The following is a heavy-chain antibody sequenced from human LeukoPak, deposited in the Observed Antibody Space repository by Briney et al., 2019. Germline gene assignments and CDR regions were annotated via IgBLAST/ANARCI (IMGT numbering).Heavy chain of an antibody. CDR2: IYYSGST. Sequence: PSETLSLTCTVSGGSISSYYWSWIRQPPGKGLEWIGYIYYSGSTYYNPSLKSRVTISVDTSKNQFSLKLSSVTAADTAVYYCARDYHYGPFDYWGQGTLVTVSS. J-gene: IGHJ4*02. CDR1: GGSISSYY. V-gene: IGHV4-59*12. D-gene: IGHD3-10*01. CDR3: ARDYHYGPFDY.